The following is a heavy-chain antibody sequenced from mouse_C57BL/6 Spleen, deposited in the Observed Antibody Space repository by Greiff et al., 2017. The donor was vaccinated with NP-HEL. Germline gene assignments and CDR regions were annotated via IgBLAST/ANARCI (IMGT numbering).Heavy chain of an antibody. J-gene: IGHJ4*01. Sequence: EVMLVESGEGLVKPGGSLKLSCAASGFTFSSYAMSWVRQTPEKRLEWVAYISSGGDYIYYADTVTGRFTISRDNARNTLYLQLSSLKSEYTAMYYCTREDGYYYAMDYWGQGTSVTVSS. CDR1: GFTFSSYA. CDR2: ISSGGDYI. CDR3: TREDGYYYAMDY. D-gene: IGHD2-3*01. V-gene: IGHV5-9-1*02.